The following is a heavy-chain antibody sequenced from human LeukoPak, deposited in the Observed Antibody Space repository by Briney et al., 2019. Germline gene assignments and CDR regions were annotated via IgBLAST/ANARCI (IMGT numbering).Heavy chain of an antibody. D-gene: IGHD6-6*01. J-gene: IGHJ4*02. CDR1: GFTFSSYS. V-gene: IGHV3-21*01. Sequence: GGSLRLSWAASGFTFSSYSMNCVRQAPGKGLEWVSSISSSSSYIYYADSVKGRFTISRDNAKNSLYLQMNSLRAEDTAPYYCARDVRSTGLVCFDYWGQGTLVTVSS. CDR2: ISSSSSYI. CDR3: ARDVRSTGLVCFDY.